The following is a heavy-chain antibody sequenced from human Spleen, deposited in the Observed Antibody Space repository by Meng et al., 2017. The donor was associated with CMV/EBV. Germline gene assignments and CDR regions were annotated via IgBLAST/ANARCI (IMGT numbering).Heavy chain of an antibody. V-gene: IGHV4-30-4*08. CDR2: IYYSGST. J-gene: IGHJ4*02. Sequence: SETLSLTCTVSGGSISSGDYYWSWIRQPPGKGLEWIGYIYYSGSTYYNPSLKSRVTISVDTSKNQFSLKLSSVTAADTAVYYCARGGYSSGWSTYYFDYWGQGTLVTVSS. CDR1: GGSISSGDYY. D-gene: IGHD6-19*01. CDR3: ARGGYSSGWSTYYFDY.